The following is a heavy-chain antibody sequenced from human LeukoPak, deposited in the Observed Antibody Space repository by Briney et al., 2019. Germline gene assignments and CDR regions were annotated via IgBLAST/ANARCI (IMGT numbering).Heavy chain of an antibody. V-gene: IGHV3-30*04. Sequence: GGSLRLSCAASGFTFSRYAMHWVRQAPDKGLEWVAVVASDGNDKHHADSVKGRFTISRDNSKNTLYLQMNSLRADDTAVYYCARDNTIGAADYYFDYWGQGTLVTVSS. CDR3: ARDNTIGAADYYFDY. J-gene: IGHJ4*02. CDR2: VASDGNDK. CDR1: GFTFSRYA. D-gene: IGHD6-13*01.